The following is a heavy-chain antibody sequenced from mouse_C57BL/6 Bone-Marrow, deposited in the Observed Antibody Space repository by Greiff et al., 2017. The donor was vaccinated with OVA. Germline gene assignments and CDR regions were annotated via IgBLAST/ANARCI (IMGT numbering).Heavy chain of an antibody. Sequence: VQLQQSGAELARPGASVKLSCKASGYTFTSYGISWVKQRTGQGLEWIGEIYPRSGNTYYNEKFKGKATLTADKSSSTAYMELRSLTSEDSAVYFCARDGYGYPYYAMDYWGQGTSVTVSS. D-gene: IGHD2-2*01. J-gene: IGHJ4*01. CDR2: IYPRSGNT. CDR1: GYTFTSYG. CDR3: ARDGYGYPYYAMDY. V-gene: IGHV1-81*01.